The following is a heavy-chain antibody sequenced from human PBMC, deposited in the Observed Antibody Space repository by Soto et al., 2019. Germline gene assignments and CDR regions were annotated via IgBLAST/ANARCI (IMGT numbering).Heavy chain of an antibody. CDR1: DYTFTSRG. Sequence: GASVKVSCKASDYTFTSRGISWGRQAPGQGLEGRGWIGGSNGNTNYAQNRQYRVTMTTDTPTSTASVALGSLRSDDTAVYFCASWGGQNHDFGGPFDYWGLGTRVIVSS. V-gene: IGHV1-18*04. CDR3: ASWGGQNHDFGGPFDY. CDR2: IGGSNGNT. J-gene: IGHJ4*02. D-gene: IGHD4-17*01.